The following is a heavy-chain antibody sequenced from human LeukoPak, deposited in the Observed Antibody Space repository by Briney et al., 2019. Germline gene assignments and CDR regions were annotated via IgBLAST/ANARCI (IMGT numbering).Heavy chain of an antibody. CDR1: GFTFSSLW. D-gene: IGHD5-24*01. Sequence: PGGSLRLSCVGSGFTFSSLWMNWVRQAPGKGLEWVDNIKEDGSEKYYVDSVKGRFTVSRDNAKNSLYLQMSNLRAEDTAIHYCRRGHYDGYAWDQGTLVTVSS. V-gene: IGHV3-7*04. CDR2: IKEDGSEK. CDR3: RRGHYDGYA. J-gene: IGHJ5*02.